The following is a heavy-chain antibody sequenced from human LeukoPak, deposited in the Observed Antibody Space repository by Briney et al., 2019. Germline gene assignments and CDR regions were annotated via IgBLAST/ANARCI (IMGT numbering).Heavy chain of an antibody. CDR1: GGSFSSYY. CDR3: ARSTLYYGGDY. V-gene: IGHV4-59*12. CDR2: IYYSGST. Sequence: SSETLSLTCTVSGGSFSSYYWSWIRQPPGKGLEWIGYIYYSGSTKYNPSLKSRVTMSVDTSKNQFSLKLSSVTAADTAVYYCARSTLYYGGDYWGQGTLVTVSS. D-gene: IGHD4-23*01. J-gene: IGHJ4*02.